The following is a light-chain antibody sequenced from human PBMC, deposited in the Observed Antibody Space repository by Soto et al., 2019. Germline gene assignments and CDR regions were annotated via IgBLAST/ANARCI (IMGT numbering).Light chain of an antibody. CDR2: ENK. CDR3: QSYDSGLSGYV. V-gene: IGLV1-40*01. CDR1: SSNIGAGYE. Sequence: QSVLTQPPSVSEAPGQRVTISCTGSSSNIGAGYEAHWYQQVPGTAPTLLIYENKNRPSGVPDRFSGSKSGTSASLAITGLQAEDEDESYCQSYDSGLSGYVFGTGTKLTVL. J-gene: IGLJ1*01.